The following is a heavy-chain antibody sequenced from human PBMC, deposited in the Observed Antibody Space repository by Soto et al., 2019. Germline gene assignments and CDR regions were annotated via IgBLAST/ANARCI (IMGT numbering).Heavy chain of an antibody. V-gene: IGHV3-30-3*01. CDR3: ARGGDSGRPGNY. Sequence: GGSLRLSCAASGFTFSSYAMHWVRQAPGKGLEWVAVISYEGSNKYYADSVKGRFTISRDNSKNTLYLQMNSLRAEDTAVYYCARGGDSGRPGNYWGQGTLVTVSS. J-gene: IGHJ4*02. CDR1: GFTFSSYA. D-gene: IGHD1-26*01. CDR2: ISYEGSNK.